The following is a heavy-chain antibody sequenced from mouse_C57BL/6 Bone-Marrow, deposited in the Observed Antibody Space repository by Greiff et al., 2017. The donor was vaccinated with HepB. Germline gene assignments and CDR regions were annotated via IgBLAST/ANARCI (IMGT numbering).Heavy chain of an antibody. Sequence: VHVKQSGAELVRPGASVKLSCTASGFNIKDDYMHWVKQRPEQGLEWIGCIDPENGDTEYASKFQGKATITADTSSNTAYLQLSSLTSEDTAVYYGTRAYYGSGWDYWGQGTTLTVSS. V-gene: IGHV14-4*01. CDR1: GFNIKDDY. CDR3: TRAYYGSGWDY. J-gene: IGHJ2*01. CDR2: IDPENGDT. D-gene: IGHD1-1*01.